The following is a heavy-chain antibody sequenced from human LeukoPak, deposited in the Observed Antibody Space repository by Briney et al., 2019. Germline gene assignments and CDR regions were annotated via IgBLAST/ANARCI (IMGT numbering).Heavy chain of an antibody. CDR1: GYSFTSYW. Sequence: GESLKISCKGSGYSFTSYWIGWVRQMPGKGLEWMGIIYPGDSDTRYSPSFQGQVTISADKSISTAYLQWSSLKASDTAMYYCARPPQDDYGDYNFDYWGQGTLVTVSS. J-gene: IGHJ4*02. CDR3: ARPPQDDYGDYNFDY. V-gene: IGHV5-51*01. D-gene: IGHD4-17*01. CDR2: IYPGDSDT.